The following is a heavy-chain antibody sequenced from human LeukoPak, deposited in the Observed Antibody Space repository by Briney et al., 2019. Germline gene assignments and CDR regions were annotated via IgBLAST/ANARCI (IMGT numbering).Heavy chain of an antibody. CDR1: GFTFSSYA. J-gene: IGHJ4*02. V-gene: IGHV3-30*04. D-gene: IGHD3-10*01. CDR3: ARGLHTGADY. CDR2: ISYDGSNK. Sequence: GGSLRLSCAASGFTFSSYAMHWVRQAPGKGLEWVAVISYDGSNKYYADSVKGRFTISRDNSKNTLYLQMNSLRAEDTAVYYCARGLHTGADYWGQGTLVTVSS.